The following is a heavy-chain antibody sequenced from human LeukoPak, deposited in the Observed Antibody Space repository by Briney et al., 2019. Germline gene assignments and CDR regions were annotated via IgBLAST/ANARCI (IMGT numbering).Heavy chain of an antibody. J-gene: IGHJ4*02. Sequence: KTGGSLRLSCAASGFTFSSYSMNWVRQAPGKGLEWVSSISSSSSYIYYADSVKGRFTISRDNDKNSLYLQMNSLRAEDTAVYYCASLPDRKQWLAYSFDYWGQGTLVTVSS. V-gene: IGHV3-21*01. CDR3: ASLPDRKQWLAYSFDY. CDR1: GFTFSSYS. CDR2: ISSSSSYI. D-gene: IGHD6-19*01.